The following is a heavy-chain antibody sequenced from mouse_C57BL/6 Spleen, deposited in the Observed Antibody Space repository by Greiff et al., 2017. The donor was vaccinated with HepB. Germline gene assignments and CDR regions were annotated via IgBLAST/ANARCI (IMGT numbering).Heavy chain of an antibody. D-gene: IGHD4-1*01. CDR1: GYSFTDYN. J-gene: IGHJ2*01. Sequence: EVKLVESGPELVKPGASVKISCKASGYSFTDYNMNWVKQSNGKSLEWIGVINPNYGTTSSNQKFKCKATLTVVQSSSTAYMQLNSLTSEDSAVYYCARRGGTPYFDYWGQGTTLTVSS. CDR3: ARRGGTPYFDY. CDR2: INPNYGTT. V-gene: IGHV1-39*01.